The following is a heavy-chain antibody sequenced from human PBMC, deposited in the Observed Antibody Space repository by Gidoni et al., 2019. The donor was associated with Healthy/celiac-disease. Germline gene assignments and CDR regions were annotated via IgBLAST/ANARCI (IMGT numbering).Heavy chain of an antibody. Sequence: EVQLVESGGGLVQHGGSLRLSCAASGFTFSSYDMHWVRQATGKGLEWVSAIGTAGDPYYPGSVKGRFTISRENAKNSLYLQMNSLRAGDTAVYYCARGGNYDILTGSGDDAFDIWGQGTMVTVSS. CDR2: IGTAGDP. CDR3: ARGGNYDILTGSGDDAFDI. J-gene: IGHJ3*02. CDR1: GFTFSSYD. V-gene: IGHV3-13*05. D-gene: IGHD3-9*01.